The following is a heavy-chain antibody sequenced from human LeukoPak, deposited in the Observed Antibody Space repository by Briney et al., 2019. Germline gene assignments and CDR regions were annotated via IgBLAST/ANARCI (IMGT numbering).Heavy chain of an antibody. CDR2: IYYSGST. V-gene: IGHV4-39*01. J-gene: IGHJ4*01. D-gene: IGHD3-22*01. CDR1: GGSISSSSYY. Sequence: SETLSLTCTVSGGSISSSSYYWGWIRQPPGKGLEWIGSIYYSGSTYYNPSLKSRVTISVDTSKNQFSLKLSSVTAADTAVYYCASLTYYYDSSEVDYWGHGTLVTVSS. CDR3: ASLTYYYDSSEVDY.